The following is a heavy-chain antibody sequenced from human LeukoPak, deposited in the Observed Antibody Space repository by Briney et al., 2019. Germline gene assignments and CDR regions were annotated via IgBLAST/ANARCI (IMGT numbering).Heavy chain of an antibody. Sequence: GGSLRLSCAASGFTFSSYGMHWVRQAPGKGLEWVTVISYDGRKKNYVDSVKGRFTISRDNSKNTLYLQMNSLRAEDTAVYYCAKDQWIAAAGTSDAFDIWGQGTMVTVSS. D-gene: IGHD6-13*01. CDR1: GFTFSSYG. J-gene: IGHJ3*02. V-gene: IGHV3-30*18. CDR2: ISYDGRKK. CDR3: AKDQWIAAAGTSDAFDI.